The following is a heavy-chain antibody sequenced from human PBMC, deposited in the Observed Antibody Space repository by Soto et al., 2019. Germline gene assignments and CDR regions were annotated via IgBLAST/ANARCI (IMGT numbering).Heavy chain of an antibody. V-gene: IGHV3-48*01. CDR2: ITRSSSTI. Sequence: EVQVVESGGGLVQPGGSLRLSCAVSGFTFTTYGMTWVRQAPGKGLEWVAYITRSSSTIDYADSVKGRFTISRDDGKNSLHLQMNSLRVEDTAVYYRSPLIMPPYMAVWGKGTTLTVSS. CDR1: GFTFTTYG. D-gene: IGHD2-2*01. CDR3: SPLIMPPYMAV. J-gene: IGHJ6*03.